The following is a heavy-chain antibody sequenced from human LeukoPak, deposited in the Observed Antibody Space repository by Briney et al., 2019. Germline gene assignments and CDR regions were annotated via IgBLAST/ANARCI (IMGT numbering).Heavy chain of an antibody. CDR1: GFTFDDYG. D-gene: IGHD4-11*01. Sequence: GGSLRLSCAASGFTFDDYGMSWVRQAPGKGLEWVSGINWNGGSTGYADSVKGRFTISRDNAKNSLYLQMNSLRAEDTALYHCARDRGDYSNYRGFDYWGQGTLVTVSS. CDR2: INWNGGST. J-gene: IGHJ4*02. V-gene: IGHV3-20*01. CDR3: ARDRGDYSNYRGFDY.